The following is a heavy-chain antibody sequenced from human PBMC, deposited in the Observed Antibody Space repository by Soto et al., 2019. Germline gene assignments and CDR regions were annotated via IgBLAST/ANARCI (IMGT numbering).Heavy chain of an antibody. D-gene: IGHD1-26*01. J-gene: IGHJ3*02. CDR2: ISHDGSYK. V-gene: IGHV3-30*18. CDR3: AKGLLAIVGTTLPRDPFNI. Sequence: GGSLRRSCAASGCSFTTYVMHGVRQAPGKRLEWVAVISHDGSYKYYGDAVKGRFTISRDTSKNAVYLEMNSLRPEDTAVYYCAKGLLAIVGTTLPRDPFNIWGQGTMVTVSS. CDR1: GCSFTTYV.